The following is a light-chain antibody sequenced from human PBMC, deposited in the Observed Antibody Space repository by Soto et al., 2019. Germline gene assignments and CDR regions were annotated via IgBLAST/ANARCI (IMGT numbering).Light chain of an antibody. CDR1: QSLVHSDGNTY. J-gene: IGKJ2*01. CDR2: KVS. V-gene: IGKV2-30*02. CDR3: MQGTHWPYT. Sequence: DVMMTQSPLSLPVTLGQPASISCRSSQSLVHSDGNTYLNWFHQRPGQSPRRLIYKVSIRGSGVPDRFSGSGSDTDFTLKISRVEAEDVGVYYCMQGTHWPYTFGQETRLEIK.